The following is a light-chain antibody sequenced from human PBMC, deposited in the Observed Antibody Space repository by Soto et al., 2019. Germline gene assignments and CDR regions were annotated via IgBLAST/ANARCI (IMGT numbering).Light chain of an antibody. CDR2: SNT. J-gene: IGLJ1*01. Sequence: QAVLLEPTSVSGAPGQTVIISCPGSSPDTGAGLDVHWYQQLPGTAPKLVLYSNTARPSGVPDRFSGSRSGSSASLAITGLQAEDEADYYCQSYDSIVTGSVFGTGTKVTVL. CDR3: QSYDSIVTGSV. V-gene: IGLV1-40*01. CDR1: SPDTGAGLD.